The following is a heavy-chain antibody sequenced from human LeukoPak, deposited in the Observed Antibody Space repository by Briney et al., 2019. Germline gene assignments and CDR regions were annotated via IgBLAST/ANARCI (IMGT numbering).Heavy chain of an antibody. CDR3: ARGGSIAARPIDY. J-gene: IGHJ4*02. D-gene: IGHD6-6*01. CDR1: GFTFSSYA. CDR2: ISSNGGST. V-gene: IGHV3-64*01. Sequence: GGSLRLSCAASGFTFSSYAMHWVRQAPGKGMEYVSAISSNGGSTYYANSVKGRFTISRDNSKNTLFLQMGSLRAEDMAVYYCARGGSIAARPIDYWGQGTLVTVSS.